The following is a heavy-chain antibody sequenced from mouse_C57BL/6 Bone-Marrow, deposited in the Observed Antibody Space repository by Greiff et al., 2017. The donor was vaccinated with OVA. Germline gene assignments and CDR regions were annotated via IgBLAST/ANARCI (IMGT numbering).Heavy chain of an antibody. J-gene: IGHJ2*01. CDR2: IRSNSSNYAT. Sequence: EVMLVESGGGLVQPKGSLKLSCAASGFTFNTYAMHWVRQAPGTGLEWVARIRSNSSNYATYYADSVKDRFTISRDDSQSMLYLQMNNRKTEDTARYYSVRDGYYPYYFDYWGQGTTLTVSS. CDR1: GFTFNTYA. D-gene: IGHD2-3*01. V-gene: IGHV10-3*01. CDR3: VRDGYYPYYFDY.